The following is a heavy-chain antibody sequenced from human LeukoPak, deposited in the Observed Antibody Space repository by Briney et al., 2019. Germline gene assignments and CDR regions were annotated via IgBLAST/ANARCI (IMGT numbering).Heavy chain of an antibody. Sequence: PGGSLRLSCVGSGFIFSNYEMNWVRQAPGKGLEWVSYISSSGSTIYYADSVKGRFTISRDNAKNSLHLQMNSLRAEDTAVYYCARSGAPGIYDIWGQGTMVTVSS. CDR2: ISSSGSTI. CDR1: GFIFSNYE. D-gene: IGHD3-10*01. CDR3: ARSGAPGIYDI. J-gene: IGHJ3*02. V-gene: IGHV3-48*03.